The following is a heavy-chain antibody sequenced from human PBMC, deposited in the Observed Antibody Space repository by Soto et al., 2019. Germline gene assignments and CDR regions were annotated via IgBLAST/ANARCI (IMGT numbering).Heavy chain of an antibody. CDR2: IIPIFGTA. J-gene: IGHJ6*02. Sequence: QVQLVQSGAEVKKPGSSVKVSCKASGGTFSSYAISWVRQAPGQGLEWMGGIIPIFGTADYAQKFQGRVTXTSENFXXTAYMELSSLRSEDTAVYYCARHLGGNHYYYGMDVWGQGTTVTVSS. V-gene: IGHV1-69*14. CDR1: GGTFSSYA. D-gene: IGHD3-16*01. CDR3: ARHLGGNHYYYGMDV.